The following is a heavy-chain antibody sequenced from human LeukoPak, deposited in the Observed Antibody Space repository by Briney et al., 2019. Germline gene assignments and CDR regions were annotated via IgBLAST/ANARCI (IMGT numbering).Heavy chain of an antibody. J-gene: IGHJ3*02. V-gene: IGHV3-30-3*01. D-gene: IGHD6-25*01. CDR2: TSYDESIK. CDR1: GFTFSTSS. Sequence: GRSLRPSCAASGFTFSTSSMHWVRQAPGKGLEWVAVTSYDESIKVYAESVKGRFTISRDNSENTLYLQMSSLKFEDTAVYYCATEGHSSGWAGTFDIWGQGTMVTISS. CDR3: ATEGHSSGWAGTFDI.